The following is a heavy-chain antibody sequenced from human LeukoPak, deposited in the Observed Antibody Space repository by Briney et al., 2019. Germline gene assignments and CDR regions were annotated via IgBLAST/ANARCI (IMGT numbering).Heavy chain of an antibody. CDR2: IGWNSGSI. CDR3: AKDNGAVAVTYFDY. V-gene: IGHV3-9*01. J-gene: IGHJ4*02. D-gene: IGHD6-19*01. CDR1: GFTFDDYA. Sequence: LRLSCAASGFTFDDYAMHWVRQAPGKGLEWVSGIGWNSGSIGYADSVKGRFTISRDNAKNSLYLQMNSLRAEDTALYYCAKDNGAVAVTYFDYWGQGTLVTVSS.